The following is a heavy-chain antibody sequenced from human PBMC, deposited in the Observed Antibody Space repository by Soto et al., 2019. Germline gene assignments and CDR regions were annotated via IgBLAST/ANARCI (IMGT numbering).Heavy chain of an antibody. Sequence: EEQLVESGGGLVRPGGSLRLSCAASGFTFTNAWIIWVRQAPGMGLEWVGRIKSKSDGGTTDYAAAVKGRFTISRLDSKNSLYLQMNSLKIEDTAVYYCATGWGRFSYGLAAFDIWGQGTKVTVS. CDR3: ATGWGRFSYGLAAFDI. V-gene: IGHV3-15*01. D-gene: IGHD5-18*01. J-gene: IGHJ3*02. CDR2: IKSKSDGGTT. CDR1: GFTFTNAW.